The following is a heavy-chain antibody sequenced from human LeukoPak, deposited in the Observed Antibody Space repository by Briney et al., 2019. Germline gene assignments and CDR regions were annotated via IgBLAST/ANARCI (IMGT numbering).Heavy chain of an antibody. CDR1: GFSVSTDH. Sequence: GGSLRLSCAASGFSVSTDHMSWVRQAPGKGLEWVSIIYSDGSRYYADTVKGRFTISRDNSKNTVDLLVNSPRAEDTAMYYCARVWELSHDHWGQGILVTVSS. V-gene: IGHV3-53*01. J-gene: IGHJ4*02. CDR2: IYSDGSR. CDR3: ARVWELSHDH. D-gene: IGHD3-16*02.